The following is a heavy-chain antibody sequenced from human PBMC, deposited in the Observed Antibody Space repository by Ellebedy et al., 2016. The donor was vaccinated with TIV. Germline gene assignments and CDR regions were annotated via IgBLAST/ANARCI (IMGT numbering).Heavy chain of an antibody. CDR2: IYYSGST. V-gene: IGHV4-39*07. D-gene: IGHD5-12*01. CDR1: GGSISSSSYH. J-gene: IGHJ3*02. CDR3: ARFVRATKAFDI. Sequence: MPSETLSLTCTVSGGSISSSSYHWGLIRLPPGKGLEWIGNIYYSGSTYYNPSLQSRVTISVDTSKNQFSLRLNSVTAADTAVYYCARFVRATKAFDIWGQGTMVTVSS.